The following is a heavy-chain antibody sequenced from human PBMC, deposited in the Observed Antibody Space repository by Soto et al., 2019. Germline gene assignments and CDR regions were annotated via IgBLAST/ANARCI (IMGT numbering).Heavy chain of an antibody. Sequence: PSETLSLTCTVSGGSISSSSYYWGWIRQPPGKGLEWIGSIYYSGSTYYNPSLKSRVTISVDTSKNQFSLKLSSVTAADTAVYYCARRFYYFDYWGQGTLVTVSS. CDR1: GGSISSSSYY. CDR3: ARRFYYFDY. V-gene: IGHV4-39*01. J-gene: IGHJ4*02. CDR2: IYYSGST.